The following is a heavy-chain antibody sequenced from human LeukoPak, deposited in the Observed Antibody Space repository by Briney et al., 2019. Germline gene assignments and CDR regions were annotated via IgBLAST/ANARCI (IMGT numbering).Heavy chain of an antibody. CDR3: ARPSYSGYTAFYYSMDA. V-gene: IGHV3-30-3*01. Sequence: GGSLRLSCAASGFTFSYYTMHWVRQAPGKGLEWVAVISYDGSNKFYSDSVTGRFTIYRDNPTNTLYLQMNSLRGDDSAVYYCARPSYSGYTAFYYSMDAWGQGATVTVSS. CDR1: GFTFSYYT. D-gene: IGHD5-12*01. CDR2: ISYDGSNK. J-gene: IGHJ6*02.